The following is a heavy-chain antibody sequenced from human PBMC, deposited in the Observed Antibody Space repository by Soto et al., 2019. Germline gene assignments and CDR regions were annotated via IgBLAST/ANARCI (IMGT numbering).Heavy chain of an antibody. D-gene: IGHD3-10*01. CDR2: IYYSGST. J-gene: IGHJ3*02. CDR3: ARHPRITMARWAFDI. V-gene: IGHV4-39*01. CDR1: GGSISSSSYY. Sequence: QLQLQESGPGLVKPSETLSLTCTVSGGSISSSSYYWGWIRQPPGKGLEWIGSIYYSGSTYYNPSLKSRVTISVDTSKNQFSLKLSSVTAADTAVYYCARHPRITMARWAFDIWGQGTMVTVSS.